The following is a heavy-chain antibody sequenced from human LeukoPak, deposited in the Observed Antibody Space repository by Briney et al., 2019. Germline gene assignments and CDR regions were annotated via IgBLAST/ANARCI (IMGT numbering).Heavy chain of an antibody. V-gene: IGHV3-30*18. D-gene: IGHD1-26*01. CDR1: GFTFSSYG. CDR2: ISYDGSNK. CDR3: AKDSGGSYNNWFDP. Sequence: PGRSLRLSCAASGFTFSSYGMHWVRQAPGKGLECVSVISYDGSNKYYADSVKGRFTISRDNSKNTLYLQMNSLRAEDTAVYYCAKDSGGSYNNWFDPWGQGTLVTVSS. J-gene: IGHJ5*02.